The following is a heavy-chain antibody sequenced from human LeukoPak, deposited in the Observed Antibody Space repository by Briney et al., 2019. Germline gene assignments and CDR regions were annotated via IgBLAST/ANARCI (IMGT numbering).Heavy chain of an antibody. CDR3: ARVGRGDHSWGSYYCDH. Sequence: SETLSLTCTVSGDSFRSYHWSWLRPPPRQGLDWIGYISSSGSTSYNPSLKSRVTISVDTSKNQFSLKLSSVTAADTAVYYCARVGRGDHSWGSYYCDHWGQGTLVSVSS. V-gene: IGHV4-59*01. CDR2: ISSSGST. CDR1: GDSFRSYH. D-gene: IGHD3-16*01. J-gene: IGHJ4*02.